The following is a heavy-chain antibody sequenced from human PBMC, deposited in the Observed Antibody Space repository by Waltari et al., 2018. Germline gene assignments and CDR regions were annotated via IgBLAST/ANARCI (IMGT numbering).Heavy chain of an antibody. J-gene: IGHJ6*02. CDR1: RGSIRSHY. D-gene: IGHD2-2*01. CDR3: ARDRVVPADEPDYYGLDV. Sequence: QVQLQESGPGQVKPSETLSLTCDVSRGSIRSHYWSWIRRPPGKGLEWIGYIYYNGATNYNPSLMSRVTISVDTAKNQFSLKLTSVTAADTAVYHCARDRVVPADEPDYYGLDVWGQGTTVTVSS. CDR2: IYYNGAT. V-gene: IGHV4-59*11.